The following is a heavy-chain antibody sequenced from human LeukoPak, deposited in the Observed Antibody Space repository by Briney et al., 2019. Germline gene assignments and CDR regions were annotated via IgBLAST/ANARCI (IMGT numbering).Heavy chain of an antibody. CDR2: ISYDGSNK. Sequence: PGRSLRLSCAASGFTFSSYAMHWVRQAPGKGLEWVAVISYDGSNKYYADSVKGRFTISRDNSKNTLYLQMNSLRAEDTAVYYCAKDLYFDWPDPYWGQGTLVTVSS. CDR3: AKDLYFDWPDPY. CDR1: GFTFSSYA. J-gene: IGHJ4*02. D-gene: IGHD3-9*01. V-gene: IGHV3-30-3*01.